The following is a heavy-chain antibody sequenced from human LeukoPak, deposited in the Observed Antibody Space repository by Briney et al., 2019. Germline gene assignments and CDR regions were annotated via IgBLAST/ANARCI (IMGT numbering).Heavy chain of an antibody. CDR3: ARGRGIAAAGKPTGYFQH. CDR2: INHSGST. CDR1: GGSFSGYY. V-gene: IGHV4-34*01. J-gene: IGHJ1*01. Sequence: SETLSLTCAVYGGSFSGYYWSWTRQPPGKGLEWIGEINHSGSTNYNPSLKSRVTLSVDTSKNQFSLKLSSVTAADTAVYYCARGRGIAAAGKPTGYFQHWGQGTLVTVSS. D-gene: IGHD6-13*01.